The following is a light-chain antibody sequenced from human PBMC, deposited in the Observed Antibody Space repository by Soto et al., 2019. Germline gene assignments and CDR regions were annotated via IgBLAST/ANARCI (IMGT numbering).Light chain of an antibody. CDR2: DAS. CDR1: QSISSW. Sequence: DIQMTQSPSTLSASVGDRVTITCRASQSISSWLAWYQQKPGKAPKLLTYDASSLESGVPSRFSGSGSGTEFTLTISSRQPDDFATYYCQQYNSYSHWTFGQGTKVEIK. V-gene: IGKV1-5*01. CDR3: QQYNSYSHWT. J-gene: IGKJ1*01.